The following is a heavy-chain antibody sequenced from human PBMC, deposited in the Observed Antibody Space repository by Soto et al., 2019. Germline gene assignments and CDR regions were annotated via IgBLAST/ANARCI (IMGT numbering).Heavy chain of an antibody. CDR1: GYTLTSYG. CDR2: ISAYNGNT. Sequence: ASVKVSCKASGYTLTSYGISWVRQAPGQGLEWMGWISAYNGNTNYAQKLQGRVTMTTDTSTSTAYMELSSLRSEDTAVYYCASVVCSGGSCYSGAFDIWGQGTMVTVSS. J-gene: IGHJ3*02. CDR3: ASVVCSGGSCYSGAFDI. V-gene: IGHV1-18*01. D-gene: IGHD2-15*01.